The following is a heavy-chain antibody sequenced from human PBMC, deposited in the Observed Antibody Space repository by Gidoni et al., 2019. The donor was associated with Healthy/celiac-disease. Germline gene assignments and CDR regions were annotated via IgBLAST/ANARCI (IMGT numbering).Heavy chain of an antibody. D-gene: IGHD3-22*01. J-gene: IGHJ3*02. V-gene: IGHV3-48*01. CDR3: ARVVKYYESSGYYWGAFDI. CDR2: ISSSSSTR. CDR1: GFTFRSYS. Sequence: VQLVESGGGLVQPGGSLRLSCAASGFTFRSYSMNWVRKAPGKGLEWVSYISSSSSTRYYADSVKGRFTISRDNAKNSLYLQMNSLRAEDTAVYYCARVVKYYESSGYYWGAFDIWGQGTMVTVSS.